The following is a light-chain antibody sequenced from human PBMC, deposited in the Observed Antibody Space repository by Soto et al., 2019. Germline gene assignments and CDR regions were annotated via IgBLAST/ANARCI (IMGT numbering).Light chain of an antibody. V-gene: IGLV2-14*01. CDR1: STDVGVYNY. J-gene: IGLJ2*01. Sequence: QSALPQPASVSGSPGQSITISCTGTSTDVGVYNYVSWYQQQPVKAPQLMIYAVSNSTSGVSNRFSGSKSGNTASLTISGLKDEDEAYYYCSAYTSGSTLVFGGGTEL. CDR2: AVS. CDR3: SAYTSGSTLV.